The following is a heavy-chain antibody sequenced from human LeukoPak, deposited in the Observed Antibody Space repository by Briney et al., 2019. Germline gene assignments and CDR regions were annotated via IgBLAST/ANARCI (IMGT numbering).Heavy chain of an antibody. V-gene: IGHV1-2*02. CDR3: ARGRDIVVVPAARFDP. D-gene: IGHD2-2*01. Sequence: GASVKVSCKASGYTFTGYCMHWVRQAPGQGLEWMGCINPNSGGTNYAQTFQGRVTMTRDTPISTAYMELRRLRSDDTAVYYCARGRDIVVVPAARFDPWGQGTLVTVPS. CDR2: INPNSGGT. CDR1: GYTFTGYC. J-gene: IGHJ5*02.